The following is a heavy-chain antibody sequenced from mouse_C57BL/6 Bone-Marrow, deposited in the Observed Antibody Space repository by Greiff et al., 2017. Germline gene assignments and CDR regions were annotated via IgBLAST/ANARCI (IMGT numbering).Heavy chain of an antibody. V-gene: IGHV14-4*01. J-gene: IGHJ2*01. CDR3: TTEDFDY. CDR2: IDPEDGAT. CDR1: GFNIKDDY. Sequence: EVQLQESGAELVRPGASVKLSCTASGFNIKDDYMHWVKQRPEQGLEWIGWIDPEDGATEYASKFQGKATITADTSSNTAYLQLSSLTSEDTAVYYCTTEDFDYWGQGTTLTVSS.